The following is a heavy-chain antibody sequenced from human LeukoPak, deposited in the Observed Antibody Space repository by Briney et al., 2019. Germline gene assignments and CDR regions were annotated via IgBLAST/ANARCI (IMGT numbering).Heavy chain of an antibody. D-gene: IGHD2-21*02. CDR1: GYTFTSYD. V-gene: IGHV1-8*03. J-gene: IGHJ3*02. CDR3: ARDYCGGDCCLCRSDDAFDI. Sequence: GASVKVSCKASGYTFTSYDINWVRQATGQGLEWMGWMNPNSGNTGYAQKFQGRVTITRNTSISTAYMELSSLRSDDTAVYYCARDYCGGDCCLCRSDDAFDIWGQGTMVTVSS. CDR2: MNPNSGNT.